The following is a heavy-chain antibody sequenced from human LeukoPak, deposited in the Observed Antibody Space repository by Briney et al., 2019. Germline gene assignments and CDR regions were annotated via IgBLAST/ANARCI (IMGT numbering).Heavy chain of an antibody. D-gene: IGHD2-21*02. CDR2: IYYSGST. CDR3: ARENDFDAFDI. J-gene: IGHJ3*02. CDR1: GGSISSYY. Sequence: SETLSLTCTVSGGSISSYYWSWIRQPPGKGREWIGYIYYSGSTNYNPSLKSRVTIPVDTSKNQFSLKLSSVTAADTAVYYCARENDFDAFDIWGQGTMVTVSS. V-gene: IGHV4-59*01.